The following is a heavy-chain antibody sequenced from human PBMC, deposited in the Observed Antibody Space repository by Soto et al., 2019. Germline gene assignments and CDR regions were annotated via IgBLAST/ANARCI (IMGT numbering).Heavy chain of an antibody. CDR2: IFHSGST. J-gene: IGHJ4*02. V-gene: IGHV4-34*12. Sequence: SETLSLTCAVSGGSFKSNYWSWIRQPPGKGLEWIGEIFHSGSTNYNPSLKSRVTISVDTSKNQFSLKLSSVTAADTAIYYCASARWDYWGQGTRSPSPQ. CDR3: ASARWDY. CDR1: GGSFKSNY.